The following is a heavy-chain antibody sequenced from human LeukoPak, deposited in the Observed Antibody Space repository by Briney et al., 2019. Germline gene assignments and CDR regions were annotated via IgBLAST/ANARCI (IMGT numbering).Heavy chain of an antibody. CDR1: GVSITNSRYY. CDR2: IHYGGNT. J-gene: IGHJ4*02. Sequence: SETLSLTCTLSGVSITNSRYYWGWDRQPPGKELEWIGSIHYGGNTYYNPSLRSRVTISMDSSSNQFSLRLSSMTAADTAVYYCARDHSDYPRVFDYWGQGTLVTVSS. CDR3: ARDHSDYPRVFDY. D-gene: IGHD3-22*01. V-gene: IGHV4-39*02.